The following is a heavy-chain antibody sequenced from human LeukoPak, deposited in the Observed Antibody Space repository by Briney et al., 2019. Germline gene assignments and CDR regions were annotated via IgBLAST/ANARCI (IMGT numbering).Heavy chain of an antibody. J-gene: IGHJ4*02. CDR3: ARGGSGNLPYYFDH. V-gene: IGHV1-3*01. D-gene: IGHD1-1*01. CDR1: GYTFTSYA. CDR2: INAGNGNT. Sequence: GASVKVSCEASGYTFTSYAIHWVRQASGQRLEWMGWINAGNGNTKYSQKLQGRVTITRDTSASTAYMELSSLRSEDTAVFYCARGGSGNLPYYFDHWGQGTLVTVSS.